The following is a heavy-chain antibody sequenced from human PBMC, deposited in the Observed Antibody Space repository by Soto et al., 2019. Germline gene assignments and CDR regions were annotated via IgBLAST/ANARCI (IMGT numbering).Heavy chain of an antibody. CDR3: AKSLILRELLVVPDY. J-gene: IGHJ4*02. CDR1: GFTFSSYA. CDR2: ISYDGSNK. V-gene: IGHV3-30-3*02. Sequence: QVQLVESGGGVVQPGRSLRLSCAASGFTFSSYAMHWVRQAPGKGLEWVAVISYDGSNKYYADSVKGRFTISRDNSKNTLYLQMNSLRAEDTAVYYCAKSLILRELLVVPDYWGQGTLVTVSS. D-gene: IGHD1-26*01.